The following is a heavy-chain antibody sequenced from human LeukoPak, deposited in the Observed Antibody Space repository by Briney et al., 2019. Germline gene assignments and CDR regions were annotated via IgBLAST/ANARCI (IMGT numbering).Heavy chain of an antibody. J-gene: IGHJ4*02. V-gene: IGHV1-18*01. CDR2: ISTYNGDT. CDR3: ARGSSDFDH. CDR1: GYIFTNHD. Sequence: ASVKVSCKASGYIFTNHDISWVRQAPGQGLGWMGRISTYNGDTKYAEKLQGRVTMTTDISTRTAYMELRSLRSDDTAIYYCARGSSDFDHWGQGTLVTVFS. D-gene: IGHD6-13*01.